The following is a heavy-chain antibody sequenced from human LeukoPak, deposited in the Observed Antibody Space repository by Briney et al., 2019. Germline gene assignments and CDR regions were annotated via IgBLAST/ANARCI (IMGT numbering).Heavy chain of an antibody. CDR1: GGSISSSSYY. CDR3: ARDLHSYGYP. Sequence: SETLSLTCTVSGGSISSSSYYWGWIRQPPGKGLEWIGSIYYSGSTYYNPSLKSRVTISVDTSKNQFSLKLSSVTAADTAVYYYARDLHSYGYPWGQGTLVTVSS. V-gene: IGHV4-39*07. J-gene: IGHJ4*02. D-gene: IGHD5-18*01. CDR2: IYYSGST.